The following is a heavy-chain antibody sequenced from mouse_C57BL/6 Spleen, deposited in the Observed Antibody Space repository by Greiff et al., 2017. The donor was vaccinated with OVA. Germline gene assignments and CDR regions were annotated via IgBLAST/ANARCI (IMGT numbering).Heavy chain of an antibody. CDR3: TGYDGSSYGY. Sequence: VQLQQSGAELVRPGASVKLSCTASGFNIKDYYMHWVKQRPEQGLEWIGRIDPEDGDTEYAPKFQGQATMTADTSSNTAYLQLSSLTSEDTAVYYCTGYDGSSYGYWGQGTTLTVSS. CDR2: IDPEDGDT. V-gene: IGHV14-1*01. J-gene: IGHJ2*01. D-gene: IGHD1-1*01. CDR1: GFNIKDYY.